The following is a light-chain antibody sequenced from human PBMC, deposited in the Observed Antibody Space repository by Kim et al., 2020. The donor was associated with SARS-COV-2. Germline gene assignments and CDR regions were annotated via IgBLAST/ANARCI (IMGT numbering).Light chain of an antibody. CDR1: SRRSYY. Sequence: VGLGQTVRITCQGDSRRSYYATWYQQKPGQAPILVIYGKNNRPSGIPDRFSGASSGNTASLTITGTQAGDEADYYCNSRDSNDNVVFGGGTQLTVL. CDR2: GKN. CDR3: NSRDSNDNVV. J-gene: IGLJ2*01. V-gene: IGLV3-19*01.